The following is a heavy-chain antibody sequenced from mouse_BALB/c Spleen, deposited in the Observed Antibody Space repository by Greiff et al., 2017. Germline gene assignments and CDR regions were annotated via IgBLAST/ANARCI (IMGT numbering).Heavy chain of an antibody. V-gene: IGHV1S137*01. Sequence: VQLVESGAELVRPGVSVKISCKGSGYTFTDYAMHWVKQSHAKSLEWIGVISTYYGDASYNQKFKGKATMTVDKSSSTAYMELARLTSEDSAIYYCARDGGLRRRYYAMDYWGQGTSVTVSS. CDR2: ISTYYGDA. CDR3: ARDGGLRRRYYAMDY. CDR1: GYTFTDYA. J-gene: IGHJ4*01. D-gene: IGHD2-4*01.